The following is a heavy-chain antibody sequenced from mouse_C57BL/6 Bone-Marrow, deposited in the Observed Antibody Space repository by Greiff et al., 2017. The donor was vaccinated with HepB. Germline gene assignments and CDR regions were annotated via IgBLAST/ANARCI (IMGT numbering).Heavy chain of an antibody. D-gene: IGHD4-1*01. J-gene: IGHJ4*01. CDR3: ATHANCYAMDY. CDR2: ISSGGSYT. CDR1: GFTFSSYG. Sequence: EVQVVESGGDLVKPGGSLKLSCAASGFTFSSYGMSWVRQTPDKRLEWVATISSGGSYTYYPDSVKGRFTISRDNAKNTLYLQMSSLKSEDTAMYYCATHANCYAMDYWGQGTSVTVSS. V-gene: IGHV5-6*01.